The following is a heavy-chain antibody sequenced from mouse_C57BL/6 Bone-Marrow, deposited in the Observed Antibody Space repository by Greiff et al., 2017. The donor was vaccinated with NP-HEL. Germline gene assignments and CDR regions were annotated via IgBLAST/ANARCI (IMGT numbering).Heavy chain of an antibody. CDR2: IDPSDSYT. V-gene: IGHV1-69*01. D-gene: IGHD1-1*01. CDR3: ARWTTVVGEYFDY. Sequence: QVQLQQPGAELVMPGASVKLSCKASGYTFTSYWMHWVKQRPGQGLEWIGEIDPSDSYTNYNQKFKGKSTLTVDKSSSTAYMQLRSLTSEDSAVYYGARWTTVVGEYFDYWGQGTTLTVSS. J-gene: IGHJ2*01. CDR1: GYTFTSYW.